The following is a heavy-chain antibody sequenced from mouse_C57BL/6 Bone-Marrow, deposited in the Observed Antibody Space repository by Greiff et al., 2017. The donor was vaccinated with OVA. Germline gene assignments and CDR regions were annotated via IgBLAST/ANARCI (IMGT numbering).Heavy chain of an antibody. J-gene: IGHJ2*01. Sequence: VKLQESGPELVKPGASVKLSCKASGYTFTIYDINWVKQRPGQGLEWIGWIYPRDGSTKYNEKFKGKATLTVDTSSSTAYMELHSLTSEDSAVYFCARWGYYGSRDYFDYWGQGTTLTVSS. V-gene: IGHV1-85*01. D-gene: IGHD1-1*01. CDR3: ARWGYYGSRDYFDY. CDR1: GYTFTIYD. CDR2: IYPRDGST.